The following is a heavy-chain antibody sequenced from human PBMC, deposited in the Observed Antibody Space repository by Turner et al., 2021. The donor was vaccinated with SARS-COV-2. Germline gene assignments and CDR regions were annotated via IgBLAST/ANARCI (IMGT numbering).Heavy chain of an antibody. CDR2: IHYSGST. CDR1: GGSISSYY. J-gene: IGHJ6*02. CDR3: ARHGFSGWDGGGMDV. V-gene: IGHV4-59*08. D-gene: IGHD6-19*01. Sequence: HVQLQESGPGLVKPSETLSLTGTVSGGSISSYYWSWIRQPPEKGLECIGYIHYSGSTNYNPSLKSRVTISVDTSKNQFSLKLSSVNAADTDVYYCARHGFSGWDGGGMDVWGQGTTVTVSS.